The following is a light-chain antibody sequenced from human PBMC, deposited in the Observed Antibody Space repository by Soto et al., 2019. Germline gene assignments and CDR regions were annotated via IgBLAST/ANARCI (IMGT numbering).Light chain of an antibody. CDR2: ATS. Sequence: EIVLTQSPATLSLSPGERATLSCGASQSVRSSYLAWYQQKPGLAPRLLIYATSSRATGIPDRFSGGGSGTDFTLTISSLEPEDFAVYYCQQRTNWLTFGGGTKVDIK. V-gene: IGKV3D-20*02. J-gene: IGKJ4*01. CDR1: QSVRSSY. CDR3: QQRTNWLT.